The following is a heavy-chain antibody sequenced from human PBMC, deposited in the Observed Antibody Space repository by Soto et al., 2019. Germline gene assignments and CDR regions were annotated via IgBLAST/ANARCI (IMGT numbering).Heavy chain of an antibody. CDR2: ISGSGGST. J-gene: IGHJ4*01. CDR1: VFTFSIYA. D-gene: IGHD5-18*01. CDR3: AKATTYQTWIPLWFPFDY. Sequence: WGALLVSCASSVFTFSIYAMSWVRQAPGKGLEWVSAISGSGGSTYYADSVKGRFTISRDNSKNTLYLQMNRLRAEDTAVYYCAKATTYQTWIPLWFPFDYWGHGTLVTVSS. V-gene: IGHV3-23*01.